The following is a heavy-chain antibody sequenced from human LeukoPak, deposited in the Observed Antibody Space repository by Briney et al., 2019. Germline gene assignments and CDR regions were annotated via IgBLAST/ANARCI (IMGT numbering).Heavy chain of an antibody. V-gene: IGHV4-59*01. J-gene: IGHJ6*02. CDR3: TRSLGVVIHGGMDV. D-gene: IGHD3-3*01. Sequence: SETLSLTCTVSGGSISSYHWSWIRQPPGKGLEWIGHIYYTGSTNYNPSLKSRVTISLDTSKNQFSLKLSSVTAADTAVYYCTRSLGVVIHGGMDVWGQGTTVSVSS. CDR1: GGSISSYH. CDR2: IYYTGST.